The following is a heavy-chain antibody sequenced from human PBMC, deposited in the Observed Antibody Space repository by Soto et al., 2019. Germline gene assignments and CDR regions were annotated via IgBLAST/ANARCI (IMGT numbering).Heavy chain of an antibody. CDR3: TTPIGLSGYSSKWLIVS. J-gene: IGHJ4*02. D-gene: IGHD6-13*01. CDR1: GFSFNSAW. CDR2: IKSKSDGGTT. V-gene: IGHV3-15*01. Sequence: GGSLRLSCGASGFSFNSAWMSWVRQAPGKGLEWVGRIKSKSDGGTTDYAAPVKGRFTISRDDSKTTLYLQMNSLKTEDTGVYYCTTPIGLSGYSSKWLIVSWGQGTPVTVSS.